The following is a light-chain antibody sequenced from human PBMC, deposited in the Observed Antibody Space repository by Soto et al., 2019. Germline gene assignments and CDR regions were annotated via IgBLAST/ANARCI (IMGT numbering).Light chain of an antibody. J-gene: IGKJ1*01. CDR2: DAS. Sequence: IVLTHSPGTLSFSPLYRCTLSFSSSQSVSSNLAWYQQKPGQAPRLLIFDASQRATGIPARFRGSGSGTDFTLSISSLEPEDFAVYYCQQRTDRPPWTFGQGTKVDIK. CDR3: QQRTDRPPWT. V-gene: IGKV3-11*01. CDR1: QSVSSN.